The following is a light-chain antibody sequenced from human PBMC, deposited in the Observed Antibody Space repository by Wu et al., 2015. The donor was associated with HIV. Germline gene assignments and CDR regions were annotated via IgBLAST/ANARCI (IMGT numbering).Light chain of an antibody. CDR3: QQYYSFPWT. J-gene: IGKJ1*01. CDR2: AAS. CDR1: QGISNS. V-gene: IGKV1-NL1*01. Sequence: DIQMTQSPSSLSASVGDRVTTTCRASQGISNSLAWYQQKPGKAPKFLLSAASRLESGVPSRFSGSGSGTDYTLTISSLQPEDFATYYCQQYYSFPWTFGQGTKVEIK.